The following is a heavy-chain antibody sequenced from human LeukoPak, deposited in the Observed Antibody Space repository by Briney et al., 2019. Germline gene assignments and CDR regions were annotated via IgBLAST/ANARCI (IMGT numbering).Heavy chain of an antibody. CDR2: MNPNSGNT. Sequence: ASVKVSCKASGYTFTSYDINWVRQATGQRLEWMGWMNPNSGNTGYAQKFQGRVTMTRNTSISTAYMELSSLRSEDTAVYYCARGPELRFLESEYFQHWGQGTLVTVSS. D-gene: IGHD3-3*01. V-gene: IGHV1-8*01. CDR3: ARGPELRFLESEYFQH. J-gene: IGHJ1*01. CDR1: GYTFTSYD.